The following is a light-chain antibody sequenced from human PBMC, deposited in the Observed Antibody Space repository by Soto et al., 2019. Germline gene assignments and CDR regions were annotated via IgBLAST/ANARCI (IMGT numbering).Light chain of an antibody. V-gene: IGKV3-15*01. J-gene: IGKJ1*01. CDR1: QSVSSN. Sequence: EIVMTQSPATVSAPPGERATLSCRSSQSVSSNLAWYQQKPGQAPRLLIYGASTRATGIPARFSGSGSGTEFTLTISSLQSQDFAVYYCQQYNNWPPWTFGQGTKVDIK. CDR3: QQYNNWPPWT. CDR2: GAS.